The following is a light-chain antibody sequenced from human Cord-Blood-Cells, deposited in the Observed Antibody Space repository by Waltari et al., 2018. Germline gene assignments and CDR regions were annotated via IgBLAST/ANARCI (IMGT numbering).Light chain of an antibody. CDR3: AAWDDSLNGWV. J-gene: IGLJ3*02. Sequence: QSVLTQPPSASGTPGQRVTISCSGSSSNIGSNTVKWYQQLPGTAPKRLIYSNNQRPSGVPDRFSGSKSGTSASLAISGLQSEDEADYYCAAWDDSLNGWVFGGGTKLTVL. CDR1: SSNIGSNT. V-gene: IGLV1-44*01. CDR2: SNN.